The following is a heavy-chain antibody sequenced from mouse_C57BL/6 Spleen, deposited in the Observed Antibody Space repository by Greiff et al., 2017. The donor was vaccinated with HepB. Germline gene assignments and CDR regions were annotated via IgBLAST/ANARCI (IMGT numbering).Heavy chain of an antibody. V-gene: IGHV14-4*01. Sequence: VQLQQSGAELVRPGASVKLSCTASGFNIKDDYMHWVKQRPEQGLEWIGWIDPENGDTEYASKFQGKATITADTSSNTAYLQLSSLTSEDTAVYYCTLPYYGSSLGVWGTGTTVTVSS. CDR3: TLPYYGSSLGV. D-gene: IGHD1-1*01. CDR2: IDPENGDT. J-gene: IGHJ1*03. CDR1: GFNIKDDY.